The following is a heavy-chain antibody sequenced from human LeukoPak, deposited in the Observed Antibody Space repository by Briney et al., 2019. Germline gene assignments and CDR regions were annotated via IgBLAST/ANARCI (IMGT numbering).Heavy chain of an antibody. Sequence: SQTLSLTCAISGDSVSSNSAAWSWIRQSPSRGLEWLGRTYYRSKWYYDYAVAVKSRISINPDTSKNQFSLQLSSVTPEDTAVYYCASENHLDEDWGQGTLVTVSS. CDR1: GDSVSSNSAA. D-gene: IGHD3/OR15-3a*01. V-gene: IGHV6-1*01. CDR3: ASENHLDED. CDR2: TYYRSKWYY. J-gene: IGHJ4*02.